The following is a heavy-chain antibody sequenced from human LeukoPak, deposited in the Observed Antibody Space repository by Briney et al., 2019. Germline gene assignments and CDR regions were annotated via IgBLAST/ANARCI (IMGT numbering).Heavy chain of an antibody. D-gene: IGHD3-22*01. J-gene: IGHJ4*02. CDR1: GFSFSSYS. CDR2: INTVSPYI. V-gene: IGHV3-21*06. CDR3: ARLRRNTDSSGFFYYYDY. Sequence: GGSLRLSCAASGFSFSSYSFNWVRQAPGKGLEWVSSINTVSPYICYADSLKGQFTNSRDNAKNSVYLQMDSLRAEDSSVSYCARLRRNTDSSGFFYYYDYWGQGTLVTVS.